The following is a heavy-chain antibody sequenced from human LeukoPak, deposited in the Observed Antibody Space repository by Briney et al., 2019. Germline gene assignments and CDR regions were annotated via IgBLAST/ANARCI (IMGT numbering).Heavy chain of an antibody. D-gene: IGHD4-11*01. V-gene: IGHV3-74*01. Sequence: GGSLRLSCAASGFTFSSYWMHWVRQAPGKGLVWVSRINTDGSSTSYADSVKGRFTISRGNAKNTLYLQMNSLRAEDTAVYYCARADTVTTQDYWGQGTLVTVSS. CDR2: INTDGSST. CDR1: GFTFSSYW. CDR3: ARADTVTTQDY. J-gene: IGHJ4*02.